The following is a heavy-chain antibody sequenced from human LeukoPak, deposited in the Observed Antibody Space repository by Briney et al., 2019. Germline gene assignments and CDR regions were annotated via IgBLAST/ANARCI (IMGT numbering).Heavy chain of an antibody. V-gene: IGHV1-2*02. J-gene: IGHJ3*02. CDR1: GYTFTGYY. CDR2: INPNSGGT. D-gene: IGHD6-19*01. CDR3: ARDSVAVAGTGDDAFDI. Sequence: RASVKVSCKASGYTFTGYYMHWVRQAPGQGLEWMGWINPNSGGTNYAQKFQGRVTMTRDTSISTAYMELSRLRSDDTAVYYCARDSVAVAGTGDDAFDIWGQGTMVTVSS.